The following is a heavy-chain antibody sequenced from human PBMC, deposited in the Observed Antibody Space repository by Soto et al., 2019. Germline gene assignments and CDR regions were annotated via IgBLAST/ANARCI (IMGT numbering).Heavy chain of an antibody. CDR1: GYTFTIYY. CDR2: INPSAGST. J-gene: IGHJ3*01. V-gene: IGHV1-46*01. CDR3: GRVYCGGDCYKGGAFDL. D-gene: IGHD2-21*01. Sequence: QVRLVQSGAEVTKPGASVKISCKASGYTFTIYYMHWVRQAPGQGLEWMGIINPSAGSTSYAQKFQGRVTMTRDTSATIVYMELSSLRFDDTVVYYCGRVYCGGDCYKGGAFDLWGQGTMVTVSS.